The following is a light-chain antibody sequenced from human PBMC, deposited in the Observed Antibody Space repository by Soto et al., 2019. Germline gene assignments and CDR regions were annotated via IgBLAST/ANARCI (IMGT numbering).Light chain of an antibody. CDR2: GNS. V-gene: IGLV1-40*01. CDR1: SSNIGAGYD. J-gene: IGLJ2*01. CDR3: QSYDSSLSLVV. Sequence: QSVLTQPPSVSGAPGQRVTIFCTGSSSNIGAGYDVHWYQQLPGTAPKLLIYGNSNRPSGVPDQFSGSKSGTSASLAITGLQAVDQADYYCQSYDSSLSLVVFGGVTKLTVL.